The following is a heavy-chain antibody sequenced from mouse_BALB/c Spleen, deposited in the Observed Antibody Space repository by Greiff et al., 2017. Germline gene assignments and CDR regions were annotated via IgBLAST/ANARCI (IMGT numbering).Heavy chain of an antibody. V-gene: IGHV1-37*01. CDR3: GKGITTVVEDYFDY. Sequence: EVQGVESGPELVKPGASVKISCKASGYSFTGYFMNWVKQSHGKSLEWIGRINPYNGDTFYNQKFKGKATLTVDKSSSTAHMELLSLTSEDSAVYYCGKGITTVVEDYFDYWGQGTTLTVSS. CDR1: GYSFTGYF. CDR2: INPYNGDT. J-gene: IGHJ2*01. D-gene: IGHD1-1*01.